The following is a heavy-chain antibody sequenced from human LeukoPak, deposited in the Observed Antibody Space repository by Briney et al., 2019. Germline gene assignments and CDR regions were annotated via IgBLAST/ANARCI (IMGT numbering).Heavy chain of an antibody. CDR1: GYTLTELS. J-gene: IGHJ3*02. CDR2: FDPEDGET. CDR3: ATTSIVGAKGGAFDI. V-gene: IGHV1-24*01. Sequence: ASVKVSCKVSGYTLTELSMHWVRQAPGKGLEWMGGFDPEDGETIYAQKFQGRVTMTEDTSTDTAYMELSSLRSEDTAVYYCATTSIVGAKGGAFDIWGQGTMVTVSS. D-gene: IGHD1-26*01.